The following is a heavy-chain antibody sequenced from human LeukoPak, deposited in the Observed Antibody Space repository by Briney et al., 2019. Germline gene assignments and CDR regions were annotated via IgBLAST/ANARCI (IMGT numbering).Heavy chain of an antibody. D-gene: IGHD3-22*01. Sequence: GASVKVSCKASGYTFTGYYMHWVRQAPGQGLEWMGWISPYNGNTNYAQKLQGRVTMTTDTSTSTAYMELRSLRSDDTAVYYCARDFDDSSQGYYFDYWGQGTLVTVSS. V-gene: IGHV1-18*04. CDR2: ISPYNGNT. CDR1: GYTFTGYY. J-gene: IGHJ4*02. CDR3: ARDFDDSSQGYYFDY.